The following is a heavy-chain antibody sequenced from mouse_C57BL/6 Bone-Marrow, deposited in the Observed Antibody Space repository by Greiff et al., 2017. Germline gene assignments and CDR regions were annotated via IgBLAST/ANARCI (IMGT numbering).Heavy chain of an antibody. V-gene: IGHV1-81*01. CDR1: GYTFTSYG. CDR2: IYPRSGNT. J-gene: IGHJ2*01. CDR3: ARSKMGTYYFDY. D-gene: IGHD2-3*01. Sequence: VKLVESGAELARPGASVKLSCKASGYTFTSYGISWVKQRTGQGLEWIGEIYPRSGNTYYNEKFKGKATLTADKSSSTAYMELRSLTSEDSAVYFCARSKMGTYYFDYWGQGTTLTVSS.